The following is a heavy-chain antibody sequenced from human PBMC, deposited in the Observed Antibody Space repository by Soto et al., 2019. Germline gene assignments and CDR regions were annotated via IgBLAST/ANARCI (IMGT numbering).Heavy chain of an antibody. CDR2: IYYSGST. CDR3: ARGSAARSIHRWLHDE. Sequence: QVQLQESGPGLVKPSQTLSLTCTVSGGSISSGGYYWSWIRQHPGKGLEWIGYIYYSGSTYYNPSVKGRVTRSVDTSKNQFSLKLSSVTAADTAVYYCARGSAARSIHRWLHDEWGKGTLVTVSS. D-gene: IGHD5-18*01. J-gene: IGHJ4*02. CDR1: GGSISSGGYY. V-gene: IGHV4-31*03.